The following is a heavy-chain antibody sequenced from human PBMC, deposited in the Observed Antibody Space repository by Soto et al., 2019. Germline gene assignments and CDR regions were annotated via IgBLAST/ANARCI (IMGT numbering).Heavy chain of an antibody. V-gene: IGHV1-3*01. D-gene: IGHD2-2*01. Sequence: ASVKVSCKALGYTFTSHAMHWVRQAPGQRPEWLGWINAGTGNTRYSQKFEVRVTISMDTSANTPYMEMNSLTSEDTAVYYCARSRAIRSDYYYGMDVWGQGTTVTVSS. CDR3: ARSRAIRSDYYYGMDV. CDR2: INAGTGNT. J-gene: IGHJ6*02. CDR1: GYTFTSHA.